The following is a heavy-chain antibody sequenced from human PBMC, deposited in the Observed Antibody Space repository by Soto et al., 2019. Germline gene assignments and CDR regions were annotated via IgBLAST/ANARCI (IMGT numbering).Heavy chain of an antibody. D-gene: IGHD3-3*01. V-gene: IGHV3-23*01. J-gene: IGHJ4*02. CDR1: GFNFSNYA. CDR2: ISGNSGTK. CDR3: AKGRAITVFGVITPFDS. Sequence: EVQLLESGGDFKQPGGSLRLSCEGSGFNFSNYALNWVRQAPGKRLEWVSVISGNSGTKYYAASVKGRFTISRDNSKKTLYLQMNSLRADDTAVYYCAKGRAITVFGVITPFDSWGQGTLVTVSS.